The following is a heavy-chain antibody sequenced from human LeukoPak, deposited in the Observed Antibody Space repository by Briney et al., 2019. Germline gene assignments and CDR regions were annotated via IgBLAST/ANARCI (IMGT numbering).Heavy chain of an antibody. D-gene: IGHD6-19*01. CDR3: AKVDGYNSGWYDS. CDR2: ISWNSGNI. CDR1: GFTFDDYG. V-gene: IGHV3-9*01. Sequence: GGSLRLSGAASGFTFDDYGMHWVRQPPGKGLEWVSGISWNSGNIGYADSVKGRFTISRDNAKNSLYLQMDILKPEDTAFYYCAKVDGYNSGWYDSWGQGTLVTVSS. J-gene: IGHJ5*01.